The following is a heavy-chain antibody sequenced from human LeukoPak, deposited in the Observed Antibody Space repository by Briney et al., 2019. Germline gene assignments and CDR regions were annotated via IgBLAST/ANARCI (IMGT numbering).Heavy chain of an antibody. D-gene: IGHD3-16*01. CDR2: TREIVRNNRT. V-gene: IGHV3-72*01. CDR3: ARDGGEGDNSAFDI. CDR1: GVTLSDHH. J-gene: IGHJ3*02. Sequence: SGGSLRLSCAASGVTLSDHHMDWARQAPGKGLEWVGRTREIVRNNRTEYAASVDGRFTISRDDSKNSVYLQMNSLKIEDTGVYYCARDGGEGDNSAFDIGGQGTAVTVAS.